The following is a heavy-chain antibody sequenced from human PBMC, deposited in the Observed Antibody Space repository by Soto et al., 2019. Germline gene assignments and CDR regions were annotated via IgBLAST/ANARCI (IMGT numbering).Heavy chain of an antibody. Sequence: ASVKVSCKASGYTFTSYGISWVRQAPGQGLEWMGWISAYNGNTNYAQKLQGRVTMTTDTSTSTAYMELRSLRSDDTAVYYCARGDYLGGVIGHDAFDIWGQGTMVTVSS. J-gene: IGHJ3*02. V-gene: IGHV1-18*01. CDR3: ARGDYLGGVIGHDAFDI. CDR1: GYTFTSYG. CDR2: ISAYNGNT. D-gene: IGHD3-16*02.